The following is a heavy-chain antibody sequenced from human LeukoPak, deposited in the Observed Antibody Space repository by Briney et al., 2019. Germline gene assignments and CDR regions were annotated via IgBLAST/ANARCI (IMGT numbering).Heavy chain of an antibody. CDR1: GGSLSGYY. V-gene: IGHV4-34*01. CDR3: ARGRGSSWYHGNWFDP. Sequence: SETLSLTCAVYGGSLSGYYWSWIRQPPGKGVEWIGEINHSGSTNYNPSLKSRVTISVDTSKNQFSPKLSSVTAADTAVYYCARGRGSSWYHGNWFDPWGQGTLVTVSS. J-gene: IGHJ5*02. CDR2: INHSGST. D-gene: IGHD6-13*01.